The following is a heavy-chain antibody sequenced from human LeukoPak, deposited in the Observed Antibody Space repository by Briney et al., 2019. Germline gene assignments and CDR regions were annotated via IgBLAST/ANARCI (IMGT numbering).Heavy chain of an antibody. CDR2: IYYSGST. D-gene: IGHD2-2*01. Sequence: SETLSLTCTVSGGSISSYYWSWIRLPPGKGLEWIGYIYYSGSTNYNPSLKSRVTISVDTSKNQFSLKLSSVTAADTAVYYCARSVRGYCSSTSCYPVWYIDLWGRGTLVTVSS. J-gene: IGHJ2*01. CDR3: ARSVRGYCSSTSCYPVWYIDL. CDR1: GGSISSYY. V-gene: IGHV4-59*01.